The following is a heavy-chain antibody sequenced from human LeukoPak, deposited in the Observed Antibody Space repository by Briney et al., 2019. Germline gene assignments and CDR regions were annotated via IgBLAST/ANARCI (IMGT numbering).Heavy chain of an antibody. D-gene: IGHD5-18*01. CDR2: ISYDGSNK. Sequence: PGRSLRLSCAASGFTFSSYGMHWVRQTPGKGLEWVAVISYDGSNKYYADSVKGRFTISRDNSKNTLYLQMNSLRAEDTAVYYCAKVRRGCSYDIDYWGQGTLVTVSS. V-gene: IGHV3-30*18. CDR1: GFTFSSYG. J-gene: IGHJ4*02. CDR3: AKVRRGCSYDIDY.